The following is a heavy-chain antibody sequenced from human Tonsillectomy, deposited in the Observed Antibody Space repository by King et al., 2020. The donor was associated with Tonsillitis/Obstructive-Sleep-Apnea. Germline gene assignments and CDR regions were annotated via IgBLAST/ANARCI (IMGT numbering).Heavy chain of an antibody. J-gene: IGHJ6*03. CDR3: AKDDFGVITYMDV. D-gene: IGHD3-3*01. V-gene: IGHV3-9*01. Sequence: VQLVESGGGLVQPGRSLRLSCAASGFIFDDYAMHWVRQPPGKGLEWVSGISWNSGSIGYADSVKGRFTISRDNAKNSLYLQMNSLRAEDTALYYCAKDDFGVITYMDVGGRGTTVTVSS. CDR2: ISWNSGSI. CDR1: GFIFDDYA.